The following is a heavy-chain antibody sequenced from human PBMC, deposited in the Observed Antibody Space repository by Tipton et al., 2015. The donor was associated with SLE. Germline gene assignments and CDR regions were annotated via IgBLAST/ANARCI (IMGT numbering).Heavy chain of an antibody. CDR2: IYYTGSS. V-gene: IGHV4-59*12. CDR1: GGSISRFF. CDR3: ARLGTREAFDI. J-gene: IGHJ3*02. Sequence: TLSLTCNVSGGSISRFFWSWFRQPPGKGLEWIGYIYYTGSSNHNPSLKGRVTMSVDTSKNQFSLNLSSVTAADTAVYFCARLGTREAFDIWGQGIKVIVSS.